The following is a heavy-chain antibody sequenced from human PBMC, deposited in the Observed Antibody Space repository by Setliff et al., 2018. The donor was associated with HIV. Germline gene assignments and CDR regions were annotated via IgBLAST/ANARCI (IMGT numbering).Heavy chain of an antibody. Sequence: ASETLSLTCSVSGASITRGGDFWSWIRQHPGGGLEWIGYIYHTGKTYYNPSLQSRIIMSLDMSQNQFSLKLSSVTAADTAVYYCAKEGNSVDNWLDPWGPGTLVTVSS. V-gene: IGHV4-31*02. CDR3: AKEGNSVDNWLDP. CDR2: IYHTGKT. CDR1: GASITRGGDF. D-gene: IGHD1-26*01. J-gene: IGHJ5*02.